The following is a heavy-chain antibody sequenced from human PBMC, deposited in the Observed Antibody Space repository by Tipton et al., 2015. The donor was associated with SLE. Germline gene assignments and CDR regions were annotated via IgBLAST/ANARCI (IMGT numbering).Heavy chain of an antibody. Sequence: TLSLTCKVSGYYITSFYWSWIRQSAGKGLEWIGIIYTSGSTAYNPSLKSRATMSVDMSKNQFSMNLSSVTAADTAVYYCVRVQVGATMRSWFDPWGQGTQVIVSS. J-gene: IGHJ5*02. V-gene: IGHV4-4*07. CDR1: GYYITSFY. CDR2: IYTSGST. CDR3: VRVQVGATMRSWFDP. D-gene: IGHD1-26*01.